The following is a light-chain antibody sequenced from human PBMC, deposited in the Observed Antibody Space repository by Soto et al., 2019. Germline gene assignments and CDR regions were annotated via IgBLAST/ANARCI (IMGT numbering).Light chain of an antibody. CDR3: AAWDDGLNGSV. J-gene: IGLJ1*01. V-gene: IGLV1-44*01. CDR1: SSNIGRNT. CDR2: NNN. Sequence: CVLTQPASASGTPGQRVTISCYGSSSNIGRNTVNWYQQVPGTAPKLLIYNNNQRPSGVPDRFSGSKSGTSASLAIIGLQSEDEADYYCAAWDDGLNGSVFGAGTKVTVL.